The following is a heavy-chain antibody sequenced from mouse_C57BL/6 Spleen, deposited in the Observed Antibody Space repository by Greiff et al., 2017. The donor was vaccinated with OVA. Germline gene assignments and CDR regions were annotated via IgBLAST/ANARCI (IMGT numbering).Heavy chain of an antibody. CDR2: IDPSDSYT. CDR3: ARSGYYVYFDY. D-gene: IGHD1-1*01. J-gene: IGHJ2*01. V-gene: IGHV1-50*01. Sequence: QVQLQQPGAELVKPGASVKLSCKASGYTFTSYWMQWVKQRPGQGLEWIGEIDPSDSYTNYNQKFKGKATLTVDTSSSTAYMQLSSLTSEDSAVYYCARSGYYVYFDYWGQGTTPTVSS. CDR1: GYTFTSYW.